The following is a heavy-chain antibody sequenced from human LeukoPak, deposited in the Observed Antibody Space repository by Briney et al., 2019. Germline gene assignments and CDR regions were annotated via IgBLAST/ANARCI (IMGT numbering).Heavy chain of an antibody. J-gene: IGHJ4*02. Sequence: GRSLRLSCAASGFTFSDYGMHWVRQAPGKGLEWVAVIWYDGSNKYYADSVKGRFTISRDNSKNTLYLQMNSLRAEDTAVYYCAKALNGLVDYRGQGTLVTVSS. CDR2: IWYDGSNK. D-gene: IGHD6-19*01. CDR3: AKALNGLVDY. CDR1: GFTFSDYG. V-gene: IGHV3-33*06.